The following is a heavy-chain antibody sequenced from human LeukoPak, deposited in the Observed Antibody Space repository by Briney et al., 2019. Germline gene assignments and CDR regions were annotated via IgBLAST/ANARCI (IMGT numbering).Heavy chain of an antibody. CDR2: INSDGSST. CDR1: GFTFSSYW. D-gene: IGHD3-22*01. V-gene: IGHV3-74*01. Sequence: GGSLRLSCAASGFTFSSYWMHWVRQAPGKGLVWVSRINSDGSSTSYADSVKGRFTISRDNAKNTLYLQMNSLRAEDTAVYYCARDERESYYYDSSGYSYGYWGQGTLVTVSS. J-gene: IGHJ4*02. CDR3: ARDERESYYYDSSGYSYGY.